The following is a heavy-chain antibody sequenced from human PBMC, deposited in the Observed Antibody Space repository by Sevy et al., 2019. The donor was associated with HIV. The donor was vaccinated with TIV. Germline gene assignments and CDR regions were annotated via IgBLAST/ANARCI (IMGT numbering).Heavy chain of an antibody. CDR2: MSSSSSYI. CDR1: GFTFSSYS. Sequence: VGSLRLSCAASGFTFSSYSMNWVRQAPGKGLEWVSSMSSSSSYIYYADSVKGRFTISRDNAKNSLHLQMNSLRAEYKAVYYCARVGYCSGGSCYSDFDYWGQGTLVTVSS. D-gene: IGHD2-15*01. CDR3: ARVGYCSGGSCYSDFDY. J-gene: IGHJ4*02. V-gene: IGHV3-21*01.